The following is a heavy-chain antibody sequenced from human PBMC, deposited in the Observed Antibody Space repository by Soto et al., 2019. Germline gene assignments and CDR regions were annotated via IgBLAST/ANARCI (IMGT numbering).Heavy chain of an antibody. D-gene: IGHD3-3*01. CDR1: GFTFSSYA. V-gene: IGHV3-23*01. Sequence: GGSLRLSCAASGFTFSSYAMSWVRQAPGKGLEWVSAISGSGGSTYYADSVKGRFTISRDNSKNTLYLQMNSLRAEDAAVYYCAESGSMYCDFWSWYFDYWGQGTLVTVSS. CDR3: AESGSMYCDFWSWYFDY. CDR2: ISGSGGST. J-gene: IGHJ4*02.